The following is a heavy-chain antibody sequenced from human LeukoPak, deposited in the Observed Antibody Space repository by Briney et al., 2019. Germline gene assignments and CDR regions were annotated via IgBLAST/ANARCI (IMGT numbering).Heavy chain of an antibody. CDR3: ARDEYCSGGSCYRGGNWFDP. D-gene: IGHD2-15*01. CDR1: GFTFSSYS. Sequence: GGSLRLSCAASGFTFSSYSMNWVRQAPGKGLEWVSSISSSSSYIYYADSVKGRFTISRDNAKNSLYLQMNSLRAEDTAVYYCARDEYCSGGSCYRGGNWFDPRGQGTLVTVSS. CDR2: ISSSSSYI. V-gene: IGHV3-21*01. J-gene: IGHJ5*02.